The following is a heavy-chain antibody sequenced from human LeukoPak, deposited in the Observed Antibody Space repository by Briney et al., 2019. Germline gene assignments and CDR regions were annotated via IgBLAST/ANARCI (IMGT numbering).Heavy chain of an antibody. D-gene: IGHD1-1*01. J-gene: IGHJ4*02. Sequence: PGGSLRLSCAASGFIFKKYWMNWVRQVPGKGLECLANIKEDGSETYYADSVKGRFTISRDNTKNLLFLEMNNLRGDDTAIYYCVRESRPGGAMGLYHNLDYWGQGTLVAVSS. CDR3: VRESRPGGAMGLYHNLDY. CDR2: IKEDGSET. CDR1: GFIFKKYW. V-gene: IGHV3-7*01.